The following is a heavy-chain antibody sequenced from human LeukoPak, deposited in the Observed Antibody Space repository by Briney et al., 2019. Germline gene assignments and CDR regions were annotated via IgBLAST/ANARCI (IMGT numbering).Heavy chain of an antibody. CDR1: GFTFSSYE. CDR3: ARGGRDGYNAFDY. Sequence: GGSLRLSCAASGFTFSSYETNWVRQAPGKGLEWVSYISSSGSTIYYADSVKGRFTISRDNAKKSLYLQMNSLRAEDTAVYYCARGGRDGYNAFDYWGQGTLVTVSS. J-gene: IGHJ4*02. CDR2: ISSSGSTI. V-gene: IGHV3-48*03. D-gene: IGHD5-24*01.